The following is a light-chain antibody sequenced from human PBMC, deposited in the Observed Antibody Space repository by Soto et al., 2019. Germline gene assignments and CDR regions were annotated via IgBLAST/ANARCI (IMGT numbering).Light chain of an antibody. CDR3: SSYKTSGSVV. Sequence: QSVLTQPASVSGSPGQSVTISCTGTSSDVGGYNYVSWYQQHPGKAPKLMIYDVSNRPSGVSNRFSGSKSGNTASLTISGLQAEDEADYYCSSYKTSGSVVFGGGTKVTVL. V-gene: IGLV2-14*01. CDR2: DVS. J-gene: IGLJ2*01. CDR1: SSDVGGYNY.